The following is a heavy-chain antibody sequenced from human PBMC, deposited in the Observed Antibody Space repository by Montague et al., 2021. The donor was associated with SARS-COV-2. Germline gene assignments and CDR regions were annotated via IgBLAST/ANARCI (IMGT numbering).Heavy chain of an antibody. CDR2: IYYSGST. V-gene: IGHV4-39*01. CDR1: GGSISSSSYY. Sequence: SETLSLTCTVSGGSISSSSYYWGWIRQPPGKGLEWIGYIYYSGSTYYNPSLKSRVTISVDTSKNQFSLKLSSVTAADTAAYYCARQPTRGITIFGVVTDYGMDVWGQGTTATVSS. CDR3: ARQPTRGITIFGVVTDYGMDV. D-gene: IGHD3-3*01. J-gene: IGHJ6*02.